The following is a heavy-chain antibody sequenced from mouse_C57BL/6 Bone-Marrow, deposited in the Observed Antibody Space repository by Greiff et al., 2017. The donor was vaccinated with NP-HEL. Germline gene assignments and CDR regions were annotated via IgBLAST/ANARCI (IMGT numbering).Heavy chain of an antibody. V-gene: IGHV1-7*01. J-gene: IGHJ4*01. CDR2: INPSSGYT. CDR1: GYTFTSYW. Sequence: VQLQQSGAELAKPGASVKLSCKASGYTFTSYWMHWVKQRPGQGLEWIGYINPSSGYTKYNQKFKDKATLTADKSSSTAYMQLSSLTYEDSAVYYCARETVVALYAMDYWGQGTSVTVSS. D-gene: IGHD1-1*01. CDR3: ARETVVALYAMDY.